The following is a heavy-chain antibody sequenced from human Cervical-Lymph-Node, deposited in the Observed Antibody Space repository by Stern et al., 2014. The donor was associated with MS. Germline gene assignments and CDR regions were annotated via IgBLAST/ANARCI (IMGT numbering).Heavy chain of an antibody. D-gene: IGHD6-13*01. CDR3: ARHSHSSSWYFY. CDR2: IYYSGST. V-gene: IGHV4-39*01. CDR1: GGSISSSSYY. Sequence: LQLQESGPGLVKPSETLSLTCTVSGGSISSSSYYWGWIRQPPGKGLERIGSIYYSGSTYYNPALKSRVTISVDTSTNKSSLKLSSVTAADTAVYYCARHSHSSSWYFYWGQGTLVTVSS. J-gene: IGHJ4*02.